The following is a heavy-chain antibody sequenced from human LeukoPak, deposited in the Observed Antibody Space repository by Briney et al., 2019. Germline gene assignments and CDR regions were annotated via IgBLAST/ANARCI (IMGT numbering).Heavy chain of an antibody. CDR3: TREAAAGIDY. J-gene: IGHJ4*02. Sequence: GGSLRLSCAASGFTFSTYWMSWVRQAPGKGLEWVANIKQDGSEKYYLDSVKGRFTISRDNAKSSLYLQTNSLRAEDTAVYFCTREAAAGIDYWGQGTLVTVSS. D-gene: IGHD6-13*01. CDR1: GFTFSTYW. V-gene: IGHV3-7*01. CDR2: IKQDGSEK.